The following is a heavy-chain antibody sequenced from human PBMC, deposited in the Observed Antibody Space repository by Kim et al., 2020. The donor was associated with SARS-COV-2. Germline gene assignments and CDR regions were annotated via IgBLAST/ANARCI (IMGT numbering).Heavy chain of an antibody. CDR2: INPSGGST. CDR3: AREGGWELPGKYYFDY. Sequence: ASVKVSCKASGYTFTSYYMHWVRQAPGQGLEWMGIINPSGGSTSYAQKFQGRVTMTRDTSTSTVYMELSSLRSQDTAVYYCAREGGWELPGKYYFDYWGQGTLVTVSS. J-gene: IGHJ4*02. CDR1: GYTFTSYY. V-gene: IGHV1-46*01. D-gene: IGHD1-26*01.